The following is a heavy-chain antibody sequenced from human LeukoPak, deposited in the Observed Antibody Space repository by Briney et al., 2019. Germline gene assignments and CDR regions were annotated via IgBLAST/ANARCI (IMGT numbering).Heavy chain of an antibody. V-gene: IGHV4-4*02. J-gene: IGHJ4*02. Sequence: PSETLSLTRAVSGGSISSSNWCIWVRQPPGKGLEWIGEIYHSGRTNYNRSLKSRVTLSVAKSTTQLSMQMSSVTAEETAVYSCARLYYDILPGYSNFDSWGQGTLGTVSS. CDR1: GGSISSSNW. CDR2: IYHSGRT. D-gene: IGHD3-9*01. CDR3: ARLYYDILPGYSNFDS.